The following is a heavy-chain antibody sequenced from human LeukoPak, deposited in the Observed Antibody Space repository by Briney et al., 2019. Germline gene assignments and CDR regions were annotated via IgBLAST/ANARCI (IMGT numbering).Heavy chain of an antibody. J-gene: IGHJ4*02. Sequence: GGSLRLSCVVSGFTFSNAWMSWVRQAPGKGLEWVGRIKSKTDGGTTDYGAPVKGRFTISRDDSQSTAYLQMNSLESEDTAVYYCTAVRWSGSFDYWGQGILVTVSS. D-gene: IGHD1-26*01. V-gene: IGHV3-15*01. CDR3: TAVRWSGSFDY. CDR2: IKSKTDGGTT. CDR1: GFTFSNAW.